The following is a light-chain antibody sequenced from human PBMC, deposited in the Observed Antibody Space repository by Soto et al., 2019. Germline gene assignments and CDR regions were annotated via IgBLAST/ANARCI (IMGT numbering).Light chain of an antibody. J-gene: IGKJ4*01. CDR1: QSVSSY. Sequence: EIVLTQSPATLSLSPGERATLSCRASQSVSSYLAWYQQKPGQAPRLLISDASNRATGIPARFSGSGSGTDFTLIISSLEPEDFAVYYCQQRSNWPLTFGVGTKGEIK. CDR2: DAS. CDR3: QQRSNWPLT. V-gene: IGKV3-11*01.